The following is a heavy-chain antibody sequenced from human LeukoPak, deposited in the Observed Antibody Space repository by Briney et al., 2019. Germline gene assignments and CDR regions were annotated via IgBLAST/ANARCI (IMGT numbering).Heavy chain of an antibody. D-gene: IGHD3-22*01. CDR2: ISAYNGDT. CDR3: ARGHHTAAYDSSGSDY. CDR1: GYTFTSYG. J-gene: IGHJ4*02. Sequence: GASVKVSCKASGYTFTSYGISWVRQAPGQGLEWMGWISAYNGDTNYAQKLQGRVTMTTDTSTSTAYMELRSLRSDDTAVYYCARGHHTAAYDSSGSDYWGQGTLVTVSS. V-gene: IGHV1-18*01.